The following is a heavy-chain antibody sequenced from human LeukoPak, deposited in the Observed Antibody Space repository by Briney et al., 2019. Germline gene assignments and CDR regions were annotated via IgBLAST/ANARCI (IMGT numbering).Heavy chain of an antibody. Sequence: GRSLRLSGAASGFTFSSYGMHWVRQAPGKGLEWVAVIWYDGSNKYYADSVKGRFTISRDNSKNTLYLQMNSLRAEDTAVYYCARVLGDYYDSSGFDYWGQGTLVTVSS. D-gene: IGHD3-22*01. CDR2: IWYDGSNK. CDR1: GFTFSSYG. J-gene: IGHJ4*02. V-gene: IGHV3-33*01. CDR3: ARVLGDYYDSSGFDY.